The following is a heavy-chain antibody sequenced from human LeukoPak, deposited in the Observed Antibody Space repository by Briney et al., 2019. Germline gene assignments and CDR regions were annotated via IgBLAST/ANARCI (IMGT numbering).Heavy chain of an antibody. Sequence: ASVKVSCKASGYTFTGYYIHWMRQAPGQGLEWMGWINPKNGGTNYIQKFRGRVTMTRDTSTSTAYMEVTSLRSDDTAVYYCARYGDCSNGVCYSDNWGQGTLVTVSS. CDR1: GYTFTGYY. J-gene: IGHJ4*02. V-gene: IGHV1-2*02. CDR2: INPKNGGT. CDR3: ARYGDCSNGVCYSDN. D-gene: IGHD2-8*01.